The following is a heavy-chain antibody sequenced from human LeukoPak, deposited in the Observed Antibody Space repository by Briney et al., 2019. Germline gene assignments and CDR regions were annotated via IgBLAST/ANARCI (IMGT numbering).Heavy chain of an antibody. V-gene: IGHV4-34*01. CDR1: GGSISSYY. CDR3: ARGDPKITMIAHLRIFFQH. D-gene: IGHD3-22*01. Sequence: SETLSLTCTVSGGSISSYYWSWIRQPPGKGLEWIGEINHSGSTNYNPSLKSRVTISVDTSKNQFSLKLSSVTAADTAVYYCARGDPKITMIAHLRIFFQHWGQGTLVTVSS. J-gene: IGHJ1*01. CDR2: INHSGST.